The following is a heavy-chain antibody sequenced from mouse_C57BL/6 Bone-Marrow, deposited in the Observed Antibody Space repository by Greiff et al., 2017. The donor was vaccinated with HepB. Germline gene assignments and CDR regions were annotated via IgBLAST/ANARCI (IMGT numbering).Heavy chain of an antibody. CDR2: INPYNGDT. J-gene: IGHJ4*01. V-gene: IGHV1-20*01. CDR1: GYSFTGYF. CDR3: ARRRGYYYAMDY. Sequence: VQLQQSGPELVKPGDSVKISCKASGYSFTGYFMNWVMQSHGKSLEWIGRINPYNGDTFYNQKFKGKATLTVDKSSSTAHMELRSLTSEDSAVYYCARRRGYYYAMDYWGQGTSVTVSS.